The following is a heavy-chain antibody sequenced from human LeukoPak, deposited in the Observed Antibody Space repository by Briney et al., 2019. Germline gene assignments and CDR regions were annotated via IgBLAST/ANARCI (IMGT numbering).Heavy chain of an antibody. J-gene: IGHJ4*02. D-gene: IGHD3-22*01. CDR1: GFTFTTYG. CDR2: IWNDGSNQ. Sequence: GGSLRLSCAASGFTFTTYGMHWVRQAPGKGLEWVAIIWNDGSNQFYADSVKGRFTISRDTSNNTLFLQMNSLRAEDTAVYYCTRGGLFTYDSSGYPIDFWGQGTLVTVSS. V-gene: IGHV3-33*01. CDR3: TRGGLFTYDSSGYPIDF.